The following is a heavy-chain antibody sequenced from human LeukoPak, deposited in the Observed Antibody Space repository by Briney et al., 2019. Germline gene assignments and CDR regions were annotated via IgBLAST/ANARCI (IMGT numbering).Heavy chain of an antibody. V-gene: IGHV2-70*04. CDR1: GFSLSTSGMR. CDR2: IDWDDDK. D-gene: IGHD2-21*02. CDR3: ARTPYCGGDCYVDY. Sequence: SGPTLVNPTQTLTLTCTFSGFSLSTSGMRGSWIRQPPGKALEWLARIDWDDDKFYSTSLKTRLTISKDTSKNQVVLTMTNMDPVDTATYYGARTPYCGGDCYVDYWGQGTLVTVSS. J-gene: IGHJ4*02.